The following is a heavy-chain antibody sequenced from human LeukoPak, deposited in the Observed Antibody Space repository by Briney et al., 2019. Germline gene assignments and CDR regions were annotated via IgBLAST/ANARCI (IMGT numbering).Heavy chain of an antibody. J-gene: IGHJ4*02. CDR3: ARSAGRYRSGGSCYFDY. Sequence: GGSLRLSCAASGFTFSSYWMSWVRQAPGKGLEWVANIKQDGSEKYYVDSVKGRFTISRDNAKNSLYLQMNSLRAEDTAVYYCARSAGRYRSGGSCYFDYWGQGTLVTASS. CDR2: IKQDGSEK. CDR1: GFTFSSYW. V-gene: IGHV3-7*01. D-gene: IGHD2-15*01.